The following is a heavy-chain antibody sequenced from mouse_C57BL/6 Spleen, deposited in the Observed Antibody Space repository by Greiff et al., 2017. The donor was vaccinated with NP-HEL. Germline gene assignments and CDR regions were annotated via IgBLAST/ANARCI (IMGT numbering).Heavy chain of an antibody. J-gene: IGHJ2*01. D-gene: IGHD2-4*01. Sequence: QVQLQQPGAELVKPGASVKLSCKASGYTFTSYWMHWVKQRPGQGLEWIGMIHPNSGSTNYNEKFKSKATLTVDKSSSTAYMQLSSLTSEDSAVYYCASPLIYYDYDEDFDYWGQGTTLTVSS. CDR2: IHPNSGST. V-gene: IGHV1-64*01. CDR1: GYTFTSYW. CDR3: ASPLIYYDYDEDFDY.